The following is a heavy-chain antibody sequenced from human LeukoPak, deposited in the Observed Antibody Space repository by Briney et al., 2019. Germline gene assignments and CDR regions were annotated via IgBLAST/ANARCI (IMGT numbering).Heavy chain of an antibody. V-gene: IGHV5-51*01. CDR2: IYPGDSDT. CDR1: GYSFSSYW. D-gene: IGHD6-19*01. CDR3: ARHPETYSSGPGFGMGSNWYFDL. J-gene: IGHJ2*01. Sequence: GESLKISCKGSGYSFSSYWIGWVRQMPGKGLEWMGIIYPGDSDTRYSPSFQGQVTISADKSISTAYLQWSSLKASDTAMYYCARHPETYSSGPGFGMGSNWYFDLWGRGTLVTVSS.